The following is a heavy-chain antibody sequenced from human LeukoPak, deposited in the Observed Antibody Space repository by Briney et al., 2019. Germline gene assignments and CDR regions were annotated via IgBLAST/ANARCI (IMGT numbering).Heavy chain of an antibody. CDR1: GFTFDDYA. CDR3: AKEITMVRGVSRGLDY. Sequence: GGSLRLSCAASGFTFDDYAMHWVRQAPGKGLEWVSGISWNSGSIGYADSVKGRFTISRDNAKNSLYLQMNSLRAEDTALYYCAKEITMVRGVSRGLDYWGQGTLVTVSS. CDR2: ISWNSGSI. D-gene: IGHD3-10*01. J-gene: IGHJ4*02. V-gene: IGHV3-9*01.